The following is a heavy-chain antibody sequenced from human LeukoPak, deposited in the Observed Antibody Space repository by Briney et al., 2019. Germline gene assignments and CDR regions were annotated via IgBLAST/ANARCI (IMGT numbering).Heavy chain of an antibody. CDR2: ISGSGGST. CDR3: ALNRWGETNWFDP. V-gene: IGHV3-23*01. D-gene: IGHD1-14*01. CDR1: GFAFSSYA. Sequence: GGSLRHSCAASGFAFSSYAMSWVRQAPGKGLEWVSAISGSGGSTYYADSVKGRFTISRDNSKNTLYLQMNSLRAEDTAVYYCALNRWGETNWFDPWGQGTLVTVSS. J-gene: IGHJ5*02.